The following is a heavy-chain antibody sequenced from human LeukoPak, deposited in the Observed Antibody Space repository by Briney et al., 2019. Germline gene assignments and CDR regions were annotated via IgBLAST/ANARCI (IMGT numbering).Heavy chain of an antibody. J-gene: IGHJ4*02. Sequence: ASVKVSCKSSGYTFTGYYMHWVRQAPGQGLEWMGWINPNSGGTNYAQKFQGRVTMTRDTSISTAYMELSRLRSDDTAVYYCARWLNYCDSSGYRYYFDYWGQGTLVTVSS. CDR1: GYTFTGYY. CDR3: ARWLNYCDSSGYRYYFDY. CDR2: INPNSGGT. D-gene: IGHD3-22*01. V-gene: IGHV1-2*02.